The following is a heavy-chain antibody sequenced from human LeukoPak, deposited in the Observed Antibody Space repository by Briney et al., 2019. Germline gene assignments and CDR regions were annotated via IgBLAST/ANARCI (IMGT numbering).Heavy chain of an antibody. V-gene: IGHV4-34*01. Sequence: SETLSLTCAVYGGSFSGYYWSWIRQPPGKGLEWIGEINHSGSTNYNPSLKSRVTISVDTSKNQFSLKLSSVTAADTAVYYCASSGCSSTSCPPDYWGQGTLVTVSS. CDR1: GGSFSGYY. D-gene: IGHD2-2*01. CDR3: ASSGCSSTSCPPDY. CDR2: INHSGST. J-gene: IGHJ4*02.